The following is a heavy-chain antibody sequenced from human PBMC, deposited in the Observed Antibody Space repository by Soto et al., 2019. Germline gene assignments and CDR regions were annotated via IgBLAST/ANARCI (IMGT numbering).Heavy chain of an antibody. D-gene: IGHD2-21*01. J-gene: IGHJ4*02. CDR2: VYYTGTT. V-gene: IGHV4-39*01. CDR3: ARQPTHTELTAYATHFFDY. CDR1: GGSITSTYSY. Sequence: QLQLQESGPGLAKPSETLSLTCTVSGGSITSTYSYWGWIRQPPGKGLEWIGSVYYTGTTNYKPSPESRLTISADTSKNQFSLKLNSVTAADTAVYYCARQPTHTELTAYATHFFDYWGQGTLFTVSS.